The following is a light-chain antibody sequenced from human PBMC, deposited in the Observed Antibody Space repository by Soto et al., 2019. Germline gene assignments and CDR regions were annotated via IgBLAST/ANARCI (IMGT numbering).Light chain of an antibody. CDR2: SAS. V-gene: IGKV3-20*01. J-gene: IGKJ1*01. CDR1: QSVSSTY. CDR3: QQFGTSPMWT. Sequence: EIVLTQSPGTLSLSPGERATLSCRASQSVSSTYVAWYQQKPGQAPRLLIYSASTRSTGIPDRFSGSGSGTDFTLTISRLEPEDFAVYYCQQFGTSPMWTFGQGTKVEVK.